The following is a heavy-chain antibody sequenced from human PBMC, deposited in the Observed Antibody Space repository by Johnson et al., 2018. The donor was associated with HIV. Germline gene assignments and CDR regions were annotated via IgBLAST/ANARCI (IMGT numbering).Heavy chain of an antibody. CDR2: INWNGGST. J-gene: IGHJ3*02. V-gene: IGHV3-20*04. Sequence: VQLVESGGGLVQPGGSLRLSCAASGFTFDDYGMSWVRQAPGKGLEWVSGINWNGGSTGYADSVKGRFTISRDNAKNSLYLQMNSLRAEDTAVYYCARGEPYYYDSSVYYYPDAFDIWGQGTMVTVSS. CDR1: GFTFDDYG. D-gene: IGHD3-22*01. CDR3: ARGEPYYYDSSVYYYPDAFDI.